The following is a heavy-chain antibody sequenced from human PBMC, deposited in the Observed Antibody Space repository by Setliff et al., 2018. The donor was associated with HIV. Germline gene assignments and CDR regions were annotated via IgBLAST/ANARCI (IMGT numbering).Heavy chain of an antibody. CDR1: GYTFTSYG. J-gene: IGHJ6*03. D-gene: IGHD3-10*01. V-gene: IGHV1-18*01. CDR2: ISAYNGNT. Sequence: AASVQVSCKASGYTFTSYGICWVRQAPGQGLEWMGWISAYNGNTNYAQKLQGRVTMTTDTSTSTAYMELRSLRSDDPAVYYCAMMTNYYGSGSPEGSYYYYYMDVWGKGTTVTVSS. CDR3: AMMTNYYGSGSPEGSYYYYYMDV.